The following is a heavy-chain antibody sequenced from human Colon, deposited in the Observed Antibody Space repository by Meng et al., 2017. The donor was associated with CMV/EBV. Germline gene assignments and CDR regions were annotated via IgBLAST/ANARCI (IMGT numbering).Heavy chain of an antibody. D-gene: IGHD2-2*01. CDR2: LYSGGIT. CDR3: ARQVSSSSTYVS. CDR1: GFTVSNSY. V-gene: IGHV3-66*04. J-gene: IGHJ5*02. Sequence: EVRLGELGGGLVQPGESLRLSCAASGFTVSNSYMSWVRQAPGKGLEWVSALYSGGITYYADSVKGRFAISADNSKNTLYLQMDGLRAEDTAVYYCARQVSSSSTYVSWGQGTLVTVSS.